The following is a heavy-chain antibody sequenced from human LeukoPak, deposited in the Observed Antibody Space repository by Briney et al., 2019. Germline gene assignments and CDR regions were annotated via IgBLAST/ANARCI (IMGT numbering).Heavy chain of an antibody. CDR3: AQGGITMVRGVIMTRPFDP. CDR1: GGSINSYY. J-gene: IGHJ5*02. V-gene: IGHV4-59*12. CDR2: IYYSGNT. D-gene: IGHD3-10*01. Sequence: SETLSLTCTVSGGSINSYYWSWIRQPPGKGLEWVGYIYYSGNTNYNPSLKSRVTISVDTSKNQFSLKLSSVTAADTAVYYCAQGGITMVRGVIMTRPFDPWGQGTLVTVSS.